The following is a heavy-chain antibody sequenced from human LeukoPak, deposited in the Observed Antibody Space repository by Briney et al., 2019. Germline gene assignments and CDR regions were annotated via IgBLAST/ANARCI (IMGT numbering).Heavy chain of an antibody. CDR3: ARDDALGDNALDI. J-gene: IGHJ3*02. D-gene: IGHD3-16*01. CDR2: ILNDGSQE. CDR1: GFTFSSYG. V-gene: IGHV3-33*01. Sequence: GGSLRLSCAASGFTFSSYGMHWVRQAPGKGLEWVAVILNDGSQEKYADSMKGRFTISRDNSKNTLFLQMNSLRAEDTAVYYCARDDALGDNALDIWGQGTMVTVSS.